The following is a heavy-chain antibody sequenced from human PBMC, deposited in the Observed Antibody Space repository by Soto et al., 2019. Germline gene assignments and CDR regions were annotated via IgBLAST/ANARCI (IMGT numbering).Heavy chain of an antibody. CDR3: ARTKYQAFWSGSRTFYFDY. V-gene: IGHV2-70*11. Sequence: SGPTLVNPTQTLTLTCTFSGFSLSTSGMCVNWIRQPPGKALEWLARIDWDDDKYYTTSLKTRLTISKDTSKNQVVLTMTNMDPVDTAPYYCARTKYQAFWSGSRTFYFDYWGQGILVTVSS. D-gene: IGHD3-3*01. CDR2: IDWDDDK. CDR1: GFSLSTSGMC. J-gene: IGHJ4*02.